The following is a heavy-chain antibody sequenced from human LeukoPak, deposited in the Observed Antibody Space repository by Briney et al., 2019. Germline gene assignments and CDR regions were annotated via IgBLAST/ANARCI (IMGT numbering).Heavy chain of an antibody. Sequence: SETLSLTCTASGGSISSSGHSWGWIRQPPGKGLEWTGTIYYTGRTYYNPSLESRVTISVDTSKNQFSLRLSSVTAADTAVYYCAQSLGSSDWMGNWFDRWGQGMLVTVSS. D-gene: IGHD6-13*01. CDR3: AQSLGSSDWMGNWFDR. CDR1: GGSISSSGHS. J-gene: IGHJ5*02. V-gene: IGHV4-39*01. CDR2: IYYTGRT.